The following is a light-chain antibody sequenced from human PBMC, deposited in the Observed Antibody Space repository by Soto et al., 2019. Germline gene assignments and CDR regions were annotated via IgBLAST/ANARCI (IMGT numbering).Light chain of an antibody. J-gene: IGKJ2*01. CDR3: QQYGRSPYT. CDR2: GAS. CDR1: QSVSSSY. V-gene: IGKV3-20*01. Sequence: EIVSTQSPGTLSLSPGERATLSCRASQSVSSSYLAWYQQKPDQAPRLLIYGASSRATGIPDRFSGSGSGTDFTLTINILEPEDFAVYYCQQYGRSPYTFGQGTKLEIK.